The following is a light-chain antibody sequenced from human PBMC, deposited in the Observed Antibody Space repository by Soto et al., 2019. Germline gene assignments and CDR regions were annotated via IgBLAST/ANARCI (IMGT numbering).Light chain of an antibody. CDR1: QGISSA. V-gene: IGKV1-13*02. J-gene: IGKJ4*01. Sequence: AIQLTQSPSSLSASVGDRVTITCRASQGISSALVWYQQKPGKAPKLLIYDASSLESGVPSRFSGSGSGTDFTLTISSLQPEDFATYYCQQFNSYPPLTFGGGTKVEIK. CDR2: DAS. CDR3: QQFNSYPPLT.